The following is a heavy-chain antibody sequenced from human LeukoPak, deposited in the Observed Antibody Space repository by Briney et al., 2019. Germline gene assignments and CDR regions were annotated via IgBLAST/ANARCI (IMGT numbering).Heavy chain of an antibody. CDR3: TRGAGWLIDY. CDR2: FHNSGTS. CDR1: DDSISDYY. D-gene: IGHD3-16*01. Sequence: SETLSLTCTVSDDSISDYYRGWIRQPPGKGLEWIGYFHNSGTSTYNPSLKSRVTISADTSKNQFSLKLNSLTTADTAVYYCTRGAGWLIDYWGQGILATVSS. J-gene: IGHJ4*02. V-gene: IGHV4-59*01.